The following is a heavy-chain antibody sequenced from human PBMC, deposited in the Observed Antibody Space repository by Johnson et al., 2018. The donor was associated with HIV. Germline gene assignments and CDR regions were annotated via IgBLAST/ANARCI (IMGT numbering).Heavy chain of an antibody. CDR3: ARGYGVYATSFDV. D-gene: IGHD5/OR15-5a*01. V-gene: IGHV3-NL1*01. CDR2: IYSGGST. J-gene: IGHJ3*01. Sequence: QVQLVESGGGVVQPGRSLRLSCAASGFTFSSYAMHWVRQAPGKGLEWVSVIYSGGSTYYTDSVKGRFTISRDNSNNTMYLQMNSLKTEDTAVYYCARGYGVYATSFDVWGQGTVVAVSS. CDR1: GFTFSSYA.